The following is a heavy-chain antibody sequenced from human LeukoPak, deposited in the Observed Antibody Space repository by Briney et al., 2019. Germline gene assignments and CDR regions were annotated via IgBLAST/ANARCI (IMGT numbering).Heavy chain of an antibody. D-gene: IGHD1-14*01. CDR3: ARYNTGRSGY. CDR1: GFIFSSCG. Sequence: PGRSLRLSCAASGFIFSSCGMHWVRQAPGKGLEWVAVIWYDGSKTYYADSVQGRFTVSRDNSKNTLYLQMSSLRDDDTAVYYCARYNTGRSGYWGQGALVTVSS. V-gene: IGHV3-33*01. CDR2: IWYDGSKT. J-gene: IGHJ4*03.